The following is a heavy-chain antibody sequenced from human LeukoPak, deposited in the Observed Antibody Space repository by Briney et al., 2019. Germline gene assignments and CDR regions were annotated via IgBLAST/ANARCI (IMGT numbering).Heavy chain of an antibody. Sequence: PGGSLRLSCAASGFTLSSYWMSWVRQAPGKGLEWVANIKQDGSEKYVDSVKGRFTISRDNAKNSLYLQMNSLRVEDTAVYYCARDTYYDFWSGYYSGGLDYWGQGTLVTVSS. D-gene: IGHD3-3*01. CDR3: ARDTYYDFWSGYYSGGLDY. J-gene: IGHJ4*02. CDR2: IKQDGSEK. V-gene: IGHV3-7*01. CDR1: GFTLSSYW.